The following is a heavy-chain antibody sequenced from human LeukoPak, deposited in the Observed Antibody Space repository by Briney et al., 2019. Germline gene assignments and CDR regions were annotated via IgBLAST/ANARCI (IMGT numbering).Heavy chain of an antibody. CDR2: INPNSGGT. CDR1: GYAFTGYC. CDR3: ARLWLASGSSDY. V-gene: IGHV1-2*02. D-gene: IGHD6-6*01. Sequence: GASVNVSCTASGYAFTGYCMHWVRHAPGQGLGWMGWINPNSGGTNYAQKFQGRVTMTRDTSISTAYMELSRLRSDDTAVYYCARLWLASGSSDYWGQGTLVTVSS. J-gene: IGHJ4*02.